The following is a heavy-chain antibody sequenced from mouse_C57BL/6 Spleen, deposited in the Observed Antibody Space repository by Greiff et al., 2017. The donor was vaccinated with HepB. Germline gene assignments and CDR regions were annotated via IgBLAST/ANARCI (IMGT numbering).Heavy chain of an antibody. Sequence: QVHVKQPGAELVKPGASVKLSCKASGYTFTSYWMQWVKQRPGQGLEWIGEIDPSDSYTNYNQKFKGKATLTVDTSSSTAYMQLSSLTSEDSAVYYCARKDSNPFAYWGQGTLVTVSA. CDR2: IDPSDSYT. V-gene: IGHV1-50*01. CDR1: GYTFTSYW. CDR3: ARKDSNPFAY. J-gene: IGHJ3*01. D-gene: IGHD2-5*01.